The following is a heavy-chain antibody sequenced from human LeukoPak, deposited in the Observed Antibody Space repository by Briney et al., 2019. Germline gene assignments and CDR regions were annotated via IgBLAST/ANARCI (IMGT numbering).Heavy chain of an antibody. D-gene: IGHD1-1*01. CDR1: GYTFTSYN. CDR3: ARGGTYNWFDP. Sequence: ASVKVSCKASGYTFTSYNINWVRQAPGQGLGWMGWISAYNGDTNYAQKFQGRVTMTTDTATSTAFVELRSLRSDDTAVYYCARGGTYNWFDPWGHGTLVTVSS. J-gene: IGHJ5*02. CDR2: ISAYNGDT. V-gene: IGHV1-18*04.